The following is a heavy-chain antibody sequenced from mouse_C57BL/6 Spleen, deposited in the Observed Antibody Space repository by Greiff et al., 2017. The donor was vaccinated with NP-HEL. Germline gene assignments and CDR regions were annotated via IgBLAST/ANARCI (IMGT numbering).Heavy chain of an antibody. D-gene: IGHD1-1*01. V-gene: IGHV1-72*01. J-gene: IGHJ1*03. CDR1: GYTFTSYW. CDR3: ARSDYYGSSPYWYCDV. Sequence: QVQLQQPGAELVKPGASVKLSCKASGYTFTSYWMHWVKQRPGRGLEWIGRIDPSSGGTKYNEKFKSKATLTVDKPSSTAYMQLSSLTSEDSAVYDCARSDYYGSSPYWYCDVWGTGTTVTVSS. CDR2: IDPSSGGT.